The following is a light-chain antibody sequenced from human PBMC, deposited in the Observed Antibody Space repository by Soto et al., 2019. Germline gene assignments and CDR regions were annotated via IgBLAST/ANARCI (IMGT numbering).Light chain of an antibody. CDR2: CVF. CDR1: QSVRSNY. J-gene: IGKJ2*01. CDR3: QHYDGSPRT. Sequence: ETVLTQSPGTVSLSPGERATLSCTTSQSVRSNYLAWYQQKPGQAPRLLIYCVFSRATGIPDRFSGSGSGTDFTLTISGLEPEDSAVYYCQHYDGSPRTFGQGTKLEI. V-gene: IGKV3-20*01.